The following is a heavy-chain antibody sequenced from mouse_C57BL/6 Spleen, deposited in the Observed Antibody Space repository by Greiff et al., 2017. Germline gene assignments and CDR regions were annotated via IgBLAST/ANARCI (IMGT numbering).Heavy chain of an antibody. CDR1: GYTFTSYW. J-gene: IGHJ4*01. CDR2: IDPNSGGT. D-gene: IGHD1-1*01. CDR3: ASSTVVDAMDY. V-gene: IGHV1-72*01. Sequence: QVQLQQPGAELVKPGASVKLSCKASGYTFTSYWMHWVKQRPGRGLEWIGRIDPNSGGTKYNEKFKSKATLTVDKPSSTAYMQLSSLTSEDSAVYDCASSTVVDAMDYWGQGTSVTVSS.